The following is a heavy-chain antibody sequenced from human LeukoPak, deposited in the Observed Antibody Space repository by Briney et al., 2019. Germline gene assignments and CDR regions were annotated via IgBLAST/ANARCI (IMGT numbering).Heavy chain of an antibody. V-gene: IGHV4-34*01. J-gene: IGHJ5*02. CDR1: GGSFSGYY. D-gene: IGHD2-2*01. CDR3: ARGGIVVVPAAIHHNWFDP. CDR2: INHSGST. Sequence: PSETLSLTCAVYGGSFSGYYWSWIRQPPGKGLEWIGEINHSGSTNYNPSLKSRVTISVDTSKNQFSLKLSSVTAADTAVYYCARGGIVVVPAAIHHNWFDPWGQGTLVTVSS.